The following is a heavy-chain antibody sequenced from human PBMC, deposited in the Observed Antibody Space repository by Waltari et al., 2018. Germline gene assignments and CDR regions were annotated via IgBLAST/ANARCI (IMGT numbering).Heavy chain of an antibody. V-gene: IGHV1-3*01. CDR2: INAGNVNT. CDR3: ARDPLRWYSSSWSSPYYFDY. D-gene: IGHD6-13*01. J-gene: IGHJ4*02. CDR1: GYTFTSYA. Sequence: QVQLVQSGAEVKKPGASVKVSCKASGYTFTSYAMHWVRQAPGQRPEGMGWINAGNVNTKYSQKFQGRGTITRDTSASTAYMELSSLRSEDTAVYYCARDPLRWYSSSWSSPYYFDYWGQGTLVTVSS.